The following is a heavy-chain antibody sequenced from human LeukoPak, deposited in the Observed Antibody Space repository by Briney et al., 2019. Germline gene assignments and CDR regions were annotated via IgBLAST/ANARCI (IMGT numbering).Heavy chain of an antibody. CDR3: ARLPYSSGWYSWFDP. J-gene: IGHJ5*02. CDR2: IYYSGST. V-gene: IGHV4-39*01. D-gene: IGHD6-19*01. CDR1: GGPISSSSYY. Sequence: SETLFLTCTVSGGPISSSSYYWAWIRQPPGKGLEWIGNIYYSGSTYYNPSLKSRVTISVDTSKNQFSLKLSSVTAADTAVYYCARLPYSSGWYSWFDPWGQGTLVTVSS.